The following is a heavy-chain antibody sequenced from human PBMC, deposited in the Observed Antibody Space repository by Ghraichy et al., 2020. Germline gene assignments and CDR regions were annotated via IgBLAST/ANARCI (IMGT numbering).Heavy chain of an antibody. Sequence: GGSLRLSCAASGFTFSSYAMSWVRQAPGKGLEWVSAISGSGGSTYYADSVKGRFTISRDNSKNTLYLQMNSLRAEDTAVYYCAKDRPVGGSYWFGYAFDIWGQGTMVTVSS. V-gene: IGHV3-23*01. CDR2: ISGSGGST. CDR1: GFTFSSYA. CDR3: AKDRPVGGSYWFGYAFDI. J-gene: IGHJ3*02. D-gene: IGHD1-26*01.